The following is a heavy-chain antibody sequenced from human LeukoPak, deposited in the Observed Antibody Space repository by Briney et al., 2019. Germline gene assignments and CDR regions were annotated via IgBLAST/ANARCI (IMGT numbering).Heavy chain of an antibody. V-gene: IGHV3-48*01. J-gene: IGHJ6*02. CDR2: ISSSSSTI. CDR3: ARYRGGNSPYYYYYGMDV. D-gene: IGHD4-23*01. Sequence: HPGGSLRLSCAASGFTFSSYIMNWVRQAPGKGLEWVSYISSSSSTIYYADSVKGRFTISRDNSKNTLYLQMNSLRAEDTAVYYCARYRGGNSPYYYYYGMDVWGQGTTVTASS. CDR1: GFTFSSYI.